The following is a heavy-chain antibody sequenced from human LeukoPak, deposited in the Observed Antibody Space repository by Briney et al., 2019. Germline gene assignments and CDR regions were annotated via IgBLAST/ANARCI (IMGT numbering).Heavy chain of an antibody. J-gene: IGHJ4*02. D-gene: IGHD3-16*01. CDR3: VRNFFGGGFDY. Sequence: SETLSLTCAVYGGSFSGYYWSWIRQPPGKGLEWIGEINHSGSTNYNPSLKSRVTISVDTSKNQFSLKLSSVTAADTAVYHCVRNFFGGGFDYWGQGLLVTVSS. CDR2: INHSGST. CDR1: GGSFSGYY. V-gene: IGHV4-34*01.